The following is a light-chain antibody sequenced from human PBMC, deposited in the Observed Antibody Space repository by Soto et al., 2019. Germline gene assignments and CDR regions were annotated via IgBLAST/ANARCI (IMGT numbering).Light chain of an antibody. CDR2: NTK. CDR1: SGSVSINHY. V-gene: IGLV8-61*01. Sequence: QTVVTQEPSLSVSPGGTVTLTCGLRSGSVSINHYPCWYHQTPGQAPRTLIYNTKTRSSGVPERFSGSILGNKAALTITGAQADDESDYYCVLYMDSGSPVVFGGGTKLTVL. CDR3: VLYMDSGSPVV. J-gene: IGLJ2*01.